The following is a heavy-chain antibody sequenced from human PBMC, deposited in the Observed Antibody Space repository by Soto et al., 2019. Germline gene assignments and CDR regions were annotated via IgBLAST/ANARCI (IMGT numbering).Heavy chain of an antibody. D-gene: IGHD2-15*01. CDR3: ARKGYGGRWSLAY. J-gene: IGHJ4*02. CDR1: GFTFNCYG. Sequence: QVQLVESGGGVVQPGRSLRLSCAASGFTFNCYGMHWARQAPGEGLEWGAVISYDGNRKYYADSVKGRFTISRDFSRNTVDLHMTSLRVEDTAAYFCARKGYGGRWSLAYWGQGILVTVSS. CDR2: ISYDGNRK. V-gene: IGHV3-30*03.